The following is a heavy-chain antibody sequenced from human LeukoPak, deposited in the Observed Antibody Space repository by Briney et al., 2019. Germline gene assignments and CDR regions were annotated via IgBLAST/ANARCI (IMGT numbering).Heavy chain of an antibody. D-gene: IGHD6-19*01. Sequence: GGSLRLSCAASGFTFSSYEMNWVRQAPGKGLEWVSYISSSGSTIYYADSVKGRFTISRDNAKNSLYLQMNNLRAEDTAVYYCATSLSGWGTYHYMDVWGKGTAVTISS. J-gene: IGHJ6*03. V-gene: IGHV3-48*03. CDR3: ATSLSGWGTYHYMDV. CDR2: ISSSGSTI. CDR1: GFTFSSYE.